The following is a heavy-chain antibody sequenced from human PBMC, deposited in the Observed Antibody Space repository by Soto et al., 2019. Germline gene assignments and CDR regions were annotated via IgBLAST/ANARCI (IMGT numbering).Heavy chain of an antibody. Sequence: SETLSLTCTVSAASFSKYYWSWIRQPPGKGLEWIGYIYFNGNTNYNPSLKRRVTISIDTSKKQISLNLTSETDADTAVYYCASVTFGGVVLAHWGQGTLVTVSS. J-gene: IGHJ4*02. V-gene: IGHV4-59*01. CDR3: ASVTFGGVVLAH. CDR2: IYFNGNT. D-gene: IGHD3-16*01. CDR1: AASFSKYY.